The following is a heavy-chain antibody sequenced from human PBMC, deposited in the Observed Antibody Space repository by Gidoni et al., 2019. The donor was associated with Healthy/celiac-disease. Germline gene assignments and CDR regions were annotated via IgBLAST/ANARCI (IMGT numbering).Heavy chain of an antibody. J-gene: IGHJ4*02. D-gene: IGHD3-10*01. V-gene: IGHV3-15*07. Sequence: SNAWMNWVRQAPGKGLEWVGRIKSKTDGGTTDYAAPVKGRFTISRDDSKNTLYLQMNSLKTEDTAVYYCTTGRYYYGSGSYYMGYWGQGTLVTVSS. CDR3: TTGRYYYGSGSYYMGY. CDR2: IKSKTDGGTT. CDR1: SNAW.